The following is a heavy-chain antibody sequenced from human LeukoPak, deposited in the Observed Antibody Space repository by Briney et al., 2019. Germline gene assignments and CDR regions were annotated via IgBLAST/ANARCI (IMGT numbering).Heavy chain of an antibody. Sequence: PSETLSPTCTVSGYSITTNYWGWIRQPPGQGLEWIGTIDHIGNTFYNPSLTSRVSISVDTSKNHFSLNLTSVAATDTALYYCARVYWRLGAHDAFDIWGQGTMVTVSS. V-gene: IGHV4-38-2*02. CDR3: ARVYWRLGAHDAFDI. CDR1: GYSITTNY. J-gene: IGHJ3*02. CDR2: IDHIGNT. D-gene: IGHD1-26*01.